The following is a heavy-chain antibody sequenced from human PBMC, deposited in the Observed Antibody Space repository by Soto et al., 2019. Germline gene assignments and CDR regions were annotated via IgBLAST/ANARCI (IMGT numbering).Heavy chain of an antibody. Sequence: PGGSLRLSCAASGFTFSSCGMHWVRQAPGKGLEWVAVISYDGSNKYYADSVKGRFTISRDNSKNTLYLQMNSLRAEDTAVYYCAKEFDLWGRGTLVTVSS. V-gene: IGHV3-30*18. CDR1: GFTFSSCG. CDR2: ISYDGSNK. J-gene: IGHJ2*01. CDR3: AKEFDL.